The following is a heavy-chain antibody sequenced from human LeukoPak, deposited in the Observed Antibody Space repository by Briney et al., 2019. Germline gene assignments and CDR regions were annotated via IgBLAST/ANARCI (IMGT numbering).Heavy chain of an antibody. Sequence: PSETLSLTCTVSGGSLSSYYWSWIRQPPGKGLEWIGYIYYSGSTNYNPSLKSRVTISVDTSKNQFSLKLSSVTAADTAVYYCARAESIAARRYYFDYWGQGTLVTVSS. V-gene: IGHV4-59*01. D-gene: IGHD6-6*01. CDR2: IYYSGST. CDR1: GGSLSSYY. J-gene: IGHJ4*02. CDR3: ARAESIAARRYYFDY.